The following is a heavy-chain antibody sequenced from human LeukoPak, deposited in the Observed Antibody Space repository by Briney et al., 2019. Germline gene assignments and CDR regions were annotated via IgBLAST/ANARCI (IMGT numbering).Heavy chain of an antibody. J-gene: IGHJ4*02. V-gene: IGHV4-61*01. CDR3: ARDNYGGNPFGY. D-gene: IGHD4-23*01. Sequence: SETLSLTCTVSGGSVSSGRYYWSWIRQPPGKGLEWIGYMSYSGNTSYNPSLKSRVTISVDTSKSQFSLKLSSVTAADTAMYYCARDNYGGNPFGYWGQGTLVTVSS. CDR2: MSYSGNT. CDR1: GGSVSSGRYY.